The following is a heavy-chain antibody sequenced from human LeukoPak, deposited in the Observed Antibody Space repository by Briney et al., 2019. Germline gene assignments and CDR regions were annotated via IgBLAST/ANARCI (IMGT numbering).Heavy chain of an antibody. CDR2: IYSGGST. V-gene: IGHV3-66*01. Sequence: GGSLRLSCAASGFTVSSNYMSWVRQAPGKGLEWVSVIYSGGSTYYADSVKGRFTISRDNSKNTLYLQMNSLRAEDTALYYCAKDSGAAARLNWFDPWGQGTLVTVSS. CDR1: GFTVSSNY. CDR3: AKDSGAAARLNWFDP. J-gene: IGHJ5*02. D-gene: IGHD6-13*01.